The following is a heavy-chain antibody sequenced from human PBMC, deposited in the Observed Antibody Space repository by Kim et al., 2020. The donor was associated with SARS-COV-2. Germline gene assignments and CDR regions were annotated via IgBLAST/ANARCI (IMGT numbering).Heavy chain of an antibody. CDR3: ARVREQQLVRKALDY. CDR2: ISYDGNNI. CDR1: GFSFSSYG. J-gene: IGHJ4*01. Sequence: GGSLRLSCAASGFSFSSYGIHWVRQAPGKGLEWVVVISYDGNNIYYADSVKGRFTISRENSKNTLYLQMNSLRAEDTAVYYCARVREQQLVRKALDYWG. V-gene: IGHV3-33*05. D-gene: IGHD6-13*01.